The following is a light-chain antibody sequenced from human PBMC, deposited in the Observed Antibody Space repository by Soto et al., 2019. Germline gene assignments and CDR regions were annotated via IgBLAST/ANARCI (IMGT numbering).Light chain of an antibody. CDR2: AAS. Sequence: DIPMTQSPSSLSASVGDRVTITCRASQSISSYLNWYQQKPGKAPKLLIYAASSLQSGVPSRFSGSGSGTDFTLTISSLQPEDFATYYCQQSYSTPWTFGQGTKGEI. J-gene: IGKJ1*01. V-gene: IGKV1-39*01. CDR3: QQSYSTPWT. CDR1: QSISSY.